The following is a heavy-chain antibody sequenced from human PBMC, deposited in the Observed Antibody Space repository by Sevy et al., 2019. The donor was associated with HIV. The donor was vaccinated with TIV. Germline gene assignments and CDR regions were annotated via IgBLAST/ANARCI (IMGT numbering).Heavy chain of an antibody. CDR3: ARYPIVVVPAAEYYFDY. D-gene: IGHD2-2*01. CDR1: GYTFSNYW. CDR2: IYPGDSDT. Sequence: GESLKISCKGSGYTFSNYWIGWVRQMPGKGLEWMGVIYPGDSDTRYSPSFQGQVNISVDKSSSTAYLQWSSLKTSDTAIYYCARYPIVVVPAAEYYFDYWGQGTLVTVSS. V-gene: IGHV5-51*01. J-gene: IGHJ4*02.